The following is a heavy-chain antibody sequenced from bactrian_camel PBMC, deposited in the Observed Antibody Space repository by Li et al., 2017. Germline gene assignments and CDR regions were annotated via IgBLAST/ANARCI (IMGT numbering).Heavy chain of an antibody. CDR1: GYSDSNIC. CDR3: ATNGLGTFAAGLDLAYRF. Sequence: VQLVESGGGSVQAGGSLRLSCALLGYSDSNICMGWFRQAPGKGLEWVSSINSDGTTAYYADSVKGRFTISRDNVQNTVYLQMNSLKSKDTALYYCATNGLGTFAAGLDLAYRFWGQGTQVTVS. J-gene: IGHJ4*01. CDR2: INSDGTTA. D-gene: IGHD5*01. V-gene: IGHV3-2*01.